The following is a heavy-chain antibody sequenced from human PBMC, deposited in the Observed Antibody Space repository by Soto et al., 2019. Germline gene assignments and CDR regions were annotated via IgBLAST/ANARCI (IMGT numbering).Heavy chain of an antibody. D-gene: IGHD1-1*01. CDR3: ARTGTILYYYYGMDV. Sequence: QVQLVQSGAEVKKPGASVKVSCKASGYTFTGYYMHWVRQAPGQGLEWIGWINPNSGDTNSAQKFQGRVTMTRDTSFSTAYMELSNLRSDDTAVYYCARTGTILYYYYGMDVWGQGTTVTVSS. CDR1: GYTFTGYY. V-gene: IGHV1-2*02. J-gene: IGHJ6*02. CDR2: INPNSGDT.